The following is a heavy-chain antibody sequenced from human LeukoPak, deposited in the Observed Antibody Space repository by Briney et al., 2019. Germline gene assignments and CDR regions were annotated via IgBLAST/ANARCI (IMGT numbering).Heavy chain of an antibody. Sequence: AGSLRLSGAASGFTFSGSAMHWDRPASGKGLEWVGRIRSKANSYATTYAGSVTGRFNISRADSKNTAYLQRNSLKTEDTAVYYCTRHSPMFDPWGQGTLVTVSS. V-gene: IGHV3-73*01. CDR3: TRHSPMFDP. CDR2: IRSKANSYAT. J-gene: IGHJ5*02. CDR1: GFTFSGSA.